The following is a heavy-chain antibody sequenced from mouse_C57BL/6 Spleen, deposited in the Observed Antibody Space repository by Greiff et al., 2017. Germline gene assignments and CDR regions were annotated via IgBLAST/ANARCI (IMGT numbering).Heavy chain of an antibody. J-gene: IGHJ2*01. CDR1: GYTFTSYW. V-gene: IGHV1-7*01. Sequence: QVQLKESGAELAKPGASVKLSCKASGYTFTSYWMHWVNQRPGQGLEWIGYINPSSGYTKYNQKFKVKATLTADKSSSTAYMQLSSLTYEDSAVYYCARDYYDSYFDYWGQGTTLTVSS. CDR2: INPSSGYT. CDR3: ARDYYDSYFDY. D-gene: IGHD2-4*01.